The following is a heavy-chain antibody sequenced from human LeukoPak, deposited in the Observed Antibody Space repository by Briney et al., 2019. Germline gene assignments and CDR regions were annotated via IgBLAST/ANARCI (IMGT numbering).Heavy chain of an antibody. CDR2: IYYSGST. V-gene: IGHV4-39*07. CDR1: GGSISSSSYY. J-gene: IGHJ6*03. D-gene: IGHD3-22*01. Sequence: SETLSLTCTVSGGSISSSSYYWGWIRQPPGKGLEWIGSIYYSGSTYYNPSLKSRVTISVDTSKNQFSLKLSSVTAADTAVYYYGAKVVKNSSDYYYYYYYYMDVWGKGTTVTVSS. CDR3: GAKVVKNSSDYYYYYYYYMDV.